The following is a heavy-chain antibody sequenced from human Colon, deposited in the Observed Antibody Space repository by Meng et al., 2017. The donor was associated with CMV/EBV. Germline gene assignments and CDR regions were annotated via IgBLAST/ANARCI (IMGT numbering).Heavy chain of an antibody. V-gene: IGHV3-21*06. CDR2: ITGDAATT. CDR3: VKDHGSGTYFWYFDV. CDR1: EFPFTTYR. J-gene: IGHJ2*01. D-gene: IGHD3-10*01. Sequence: ASEFPFTTYRMTWVRQAPGKGLEWVSSITGDAATTHYADSVKGRFTISRDNAKNSLYLEMNSLRAEDTAVYYCVKDHGSGTYFWYFDVWGRGTLVTVSS.